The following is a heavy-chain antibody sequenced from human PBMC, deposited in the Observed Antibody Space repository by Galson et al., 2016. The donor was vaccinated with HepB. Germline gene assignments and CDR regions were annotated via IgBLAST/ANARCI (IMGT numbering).Heavy chain of an antibody. Sequence: SVKVSCKASGYSFFTYGLAWVRQAPGQGLEWMAWISPYNGNKNIAQKFQGRVTLTADTSMRTGYLELRSLQSDDTTVYFSARLELTKTFFDNWGQGTLVTVSS. CDR1: GYSFFTYG. V-gene: IGHV1-18*01. D-gene: IGHD1-7*01. CDR3: ARLELTKTFFDN. CDR2: ISPYNGNK. J-gene: IGHJ4*02.